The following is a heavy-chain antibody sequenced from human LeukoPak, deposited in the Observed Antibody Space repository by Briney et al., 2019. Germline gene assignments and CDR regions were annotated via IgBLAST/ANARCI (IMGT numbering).Heavy chain of an antibody. D-gene: IGHD6-19*01. CDR1: GFTFSSYG. CDR3: AKGLYSSGWYGGDY. Sequence: PEGSLRLSCAASGFTFSSYGMHWVRQAPGKGLEWVAVISYDGSNKYYADSVKGRFTISRDNSKNTLYLQMNSLRAEDTAVYYCAKGLYSSGWYGGDYWGQGTLVTVSS. J-gene: IGHJ4*02. CDR2: ISYDGSNK. V-gene: IGHV3-30*18.